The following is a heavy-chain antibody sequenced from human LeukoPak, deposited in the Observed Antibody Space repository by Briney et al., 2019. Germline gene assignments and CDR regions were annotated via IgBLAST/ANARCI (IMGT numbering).Heavy chain of an antibody. J-gene: IGHJ3*02. CDR2: IYSGGST. CDR3: ARAIAAAGSGPAFDI. Sequence: PGGSLRLSCAASGFTVSSNYMSWVRQAPGKGLEWVSVIYSGGSTYYADSVKGRFTISRDNSKNTLYLKMNSLRAEDTAVYYCARAIAAAGSGPAFDIWGQGTMVTVSS. D-gene: IGHD6-13*01. V-gene: IGHV3-53*01. CDR1: GFTVSSNY.